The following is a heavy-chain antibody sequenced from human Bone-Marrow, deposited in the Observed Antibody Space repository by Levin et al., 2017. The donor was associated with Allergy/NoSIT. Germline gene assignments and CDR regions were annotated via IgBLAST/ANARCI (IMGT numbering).Heavy chain of an antibody. CDR3: ARDPARGYYDSSGYSGDQ. CDR1: GFSFWHYT. V-gene: IGHV3-48*02. D-gene: IGHD3-22*01. CDR2: ISSSGDST. Sequence: GESLKISCAASGFSFWHYTMNWVRQAPGKGLEWVSCISSSGDSTYYADSVKGRFTISRDNAKNSLYLQLNRLRDEDTALYYCARDPARGYYDSSGYSGDQWGQGTLVTVSS. J-gene: IGHJ4*02.